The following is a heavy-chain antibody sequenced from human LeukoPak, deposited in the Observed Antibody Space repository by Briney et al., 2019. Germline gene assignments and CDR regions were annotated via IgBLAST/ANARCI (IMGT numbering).Heavy chain of an antibody. J-gene: IGHJ4*02. CDR3: ARSRGVSGYDFAY. Sequence: GGSLRLSCTASGFAFSSYAMSWVRQAPGVGLEWVSAIDGGGGRTWHADSVRGRFTISRDNSKNTLHLQMNSLRVEDTAVYYCARSRGVSGYDFAYWGQGTLVTVSS. CDR2: IDGGGGRT. D-gene: IGHD5-12*01. V-gene: IGHV3-23*01. CDR1: GFAFSSYA.